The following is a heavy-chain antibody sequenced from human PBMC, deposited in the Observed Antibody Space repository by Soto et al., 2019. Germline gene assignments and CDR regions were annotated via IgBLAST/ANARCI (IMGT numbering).Heavy chain of an antibody. J-gene: IGHJ3*02. CDR2: INAGNGNT. CDR1: GYTFTSYA. V-gene: IGHV1-3*01. CDR3: ARDWVYYGSVSYYPDAFDI. D-gene: IGHD3-10*01. Sequence: ASVKVSCKASGYTFTSYAMHWVRQAPGQRLEWMGWINAGNGNTKYSQKFQGRVTITRDTSASTAYMELSSLRSEDTAVYYCARDWVYYGSVSYYPDAFDIWGQGTMVTVSS.